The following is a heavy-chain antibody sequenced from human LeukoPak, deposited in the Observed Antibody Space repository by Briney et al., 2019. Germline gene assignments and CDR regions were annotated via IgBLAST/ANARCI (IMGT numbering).Heavy chain of an antibody. V-gene: IGHV3-15*07. J-gene: IGHJ4*02. CDR2: IKNKADGGTT. Sequence: GGSLRLSCAASGFTFTNAWMNWVRQAPGKGLEWVGRIKNKADGGTTDYAAPVKGRFTISRDNAKNSLYLQMNNLRVEDTAVYYCAREEVKSFDNWGQGTLVTVSS. CDR3: AREEVKSFDN. CDR1: GFTFTNAW.